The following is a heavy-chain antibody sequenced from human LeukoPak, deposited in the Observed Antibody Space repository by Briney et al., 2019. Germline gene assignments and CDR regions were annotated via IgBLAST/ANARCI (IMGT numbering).Heavy chain of an antibody. J-gene: IGHJ4*02. CDR3: AKAKKSYDILTGYYNY. V-gene: IGHV3-30*02. CDR2: IRYDGSNK. Sequence: PGGSLRLSCAASGFTFSSYGMRWVRQAPGKGLEWVAFIRYDGSNKYYADSVKGRFTISRDNSKNTLYLQMNSLRAEDTAVYYCAKAKKSYDILTGYYNYWGQGTLVTVSS. CDR1: GFTFSSYG. D-gene: IGHD3-9*01.